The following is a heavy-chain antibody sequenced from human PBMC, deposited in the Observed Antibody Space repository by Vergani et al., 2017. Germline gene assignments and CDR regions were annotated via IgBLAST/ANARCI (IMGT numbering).Heavy chain of an antibody. CDR1: GFTFSSYW. V-gene: IGHV3-7*01. J-gene: IGHJ4*02. Sequence: EVQLVESGGGLVQPGGSLRLSCAASGFTFSSYWMSWVRQAPGKGLEWVANIKQDGSEKYYVDSVKGRFTISRDNAKNSLYLQMNSLRAEDTAVYYCARGSAWVLWFGELSGETDYWGQGTLVTVSS. D-gene: IGHD3-10*01. CDR3: ARGSAWVLWFGELSGETDY. CDR2: IKQDGSEK.